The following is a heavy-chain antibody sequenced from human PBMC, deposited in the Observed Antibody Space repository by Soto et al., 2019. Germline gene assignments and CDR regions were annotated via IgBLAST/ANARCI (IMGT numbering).Heavy chain of an antibody. J-gene: IGHJ4*02. CDR1: GFIFNSYS. CDR3: ARDHRFGFDY. CDR2: ISGSSTTI. Sequence: GGSLRLSCAASGFIFNSYSMNWVRQAPGKGLEWVSYISGSSTTIYYADSVKGRFTISRDNAKNSLYLQMNSLRDEDTAVYYCARDHRFGFDYWGQGTLVTVSS. D-gene: IGHD3-10*01. V-gene: IGHV3-48*02.